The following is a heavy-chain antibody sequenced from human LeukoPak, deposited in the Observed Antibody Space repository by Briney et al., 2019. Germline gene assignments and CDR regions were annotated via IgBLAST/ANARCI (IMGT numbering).Heavy chain of an antibody. J-gene: IGHJ4*02. Sequence: GGSLRLSCAASGFTFSSYAMRWVRQAPGKGLEWVSAISGSGGSTYYADSVKGRFTISRDNSKNTLYLQMNSLRAEDTAVYYCAKADQQWLVRYYFAYWGQGTLVTVSS. CDR2: ISGSGGST. V-gene: IGHV3-23*01. CDR3: AKADQQWLVRYYFAY. CDR1: GFTFSSYA. D-gene: IGHD6-19*01.